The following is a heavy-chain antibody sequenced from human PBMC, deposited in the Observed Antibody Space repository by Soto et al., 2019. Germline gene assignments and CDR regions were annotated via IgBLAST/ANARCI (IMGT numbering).Heavy chain of an antibody. CDR3: ARLGGYVSVGYYYLWDS. J-gene: IGHJ4*02. CDR2: INHSGST. Sequence: SETLSLTCLVSDGSMNSDSSYWVWIRHPPGKGLEWIGVINHSGSTYHNLSLKGRVTMSVDASRNQFSLKLTSMTAADTAVYYCARLGGYVSVGYYYLWDSWGQGTLVTVSS. D-gene: IGHD3-22*01. V-gene: IGHV4-39*01. CDR1: DGSMNSDSSY.